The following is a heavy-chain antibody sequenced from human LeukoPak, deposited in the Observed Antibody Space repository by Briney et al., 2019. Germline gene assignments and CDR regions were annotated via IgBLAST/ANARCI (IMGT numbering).Heavy chain of an antibody. V-gene: IGHV3-15*01. CDR3: TVLWGGGPNY. J-gene: IGHJ4*02. Sequence: PGGSLRLSCAASGFTFNNAWMSWVRQAPGKGLEWVGHIISKSDGGSIHYAAPVEGRFTISRDDTKNTLYLQMNSLKIEDTALYYCTVLWGGGPNYWGRGTLVTVSS. D-gene: IGHD3-16*01. CDR1: GFTFNNAW. CDR2: IISKSDGGSI.